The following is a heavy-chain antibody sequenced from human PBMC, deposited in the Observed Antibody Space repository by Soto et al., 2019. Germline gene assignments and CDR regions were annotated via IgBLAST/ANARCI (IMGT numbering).Heavy chain of an antibody. CDR2: ISYDGSDK. J-gene: IGHJ6*02. D-gene: IGHD5-18*01. CDR3: ARDTGPNGYNYYYFGMDV. V-gene: IGHV3-30-3*01. CDR1: GFTFSNYA. Sequence: RRLSCAASGFTFSNYAMHWVRQAPGKGLEWVAVISYDGSDKYNANSVKGRFTISRDNSKNTLYLQMNSLRAEDTAVYYCARDTGPNGYNYYYFGMDVWGQGTRVTVSS.